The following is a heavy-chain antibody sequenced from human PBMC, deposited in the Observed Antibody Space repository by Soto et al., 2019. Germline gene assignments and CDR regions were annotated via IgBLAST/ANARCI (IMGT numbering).Heavy chain of an antibody. Sequence: QVQLVQSGDEVREPGASVKVSCKASGYTFTTYGINWVRQAPGQGLEWMGWISAYNGNTNYAQKLQVRVTMNPDTSTSTAYMQRRSLRSDDTAVYYCARGDILVVIAAFDYWGQGTLVTVSS. CDR3: ARGDILVVIAAFDY. D-gene: IGHD2-15*01. CDR1: GYTFTTYG. V-gene: IGHV1-18*01. J-gene: IGHJ4*02. CDR2: ISAYNGNT.